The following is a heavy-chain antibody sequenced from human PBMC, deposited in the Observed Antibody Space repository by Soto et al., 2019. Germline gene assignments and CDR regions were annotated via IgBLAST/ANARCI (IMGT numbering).Heavy chain of an antibody. J-gene: IGHJ4*02. Sequence: GGSLRLSCAASEFTFSNYAMSWVRQAPGKGLEWVSSISDNGGTTYYADSVKGRFTISRDNSKNTLYLQMNSLRAEDTAVYYCAMVRGGYFDYWGQGTLVTVSS. D-gene: IGHD3-10*01. CDR2: ISDNGGTT. CDR3: AMVRGGYFDY. CDR1: EFTFSNYA. V-gene: IGHV3-23*01.